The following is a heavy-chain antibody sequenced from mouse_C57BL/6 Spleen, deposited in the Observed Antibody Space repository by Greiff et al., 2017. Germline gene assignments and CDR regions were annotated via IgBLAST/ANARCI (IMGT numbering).Heavy chain of an antibody. CDR3: AREDGHYVGYFDV. Sequence: QVQLQQPGAELVKPGASVKLSCKASGYTFTSYWMHWVKQRPGQGLEWIGMIHPNSGSTNYNEKFKSKATLTVDKSSSTAYMQLSSLTSEDSAVYFCAREDGHYVGYFDVWGTGTTVTVSA. V-gene: IGHV1-64*01. J-gene: IGHJ1*03. CDR1: GYTFTSYW. CDR2: IHPNSGST. D-gene: IGHD2-3*01.